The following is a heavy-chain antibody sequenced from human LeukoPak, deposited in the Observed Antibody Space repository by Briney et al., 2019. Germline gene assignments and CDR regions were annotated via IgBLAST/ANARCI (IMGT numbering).Heavy chain of an antibody. CDR3: ARPAYCSSTSCYKSRYWYFDR. V-gene: IGHV4-4*09. Sequence: SETLSLTCTVSGGSISSYYWSWIRQPPGKGLEWIGYIYTSGSTNFNPSLKGRVTISVDTSKNQFSLKLSSVTAADTAVYYCARPAYCSSTSCYKSRYWYFDRWGRGTLVTVSS. D-gene: IGHD2-2*01. CDR2: IYTSGST. J-gene: IGHJ2*01. CDR1: GGSISSYY.